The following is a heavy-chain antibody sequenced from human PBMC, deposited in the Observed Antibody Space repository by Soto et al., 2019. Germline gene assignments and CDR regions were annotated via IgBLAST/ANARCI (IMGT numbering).Heavy chain of an antibody. D-gene: IGHD1-26*01. J-gene: IGHJ5*02. CDR3: ARVPLANHNWFDP. CDR1: GCSISSGCYY. CDR2: IYYSGST. V-gene: IGHV4-31*03. Sequence: SETLSLTCTVSGCSISSGCYYWSWIRQHPGKGLEWIGYIYYSGSTYYNPSLKSRVTISVDTSKNQFSLKLSSVTAADTAVYYCARVPLANHNWFDPWGQGTLVTVSS.